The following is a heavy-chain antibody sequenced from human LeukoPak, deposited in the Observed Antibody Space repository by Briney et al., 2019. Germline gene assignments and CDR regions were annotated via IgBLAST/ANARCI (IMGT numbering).Heavy chain of an antibody. Sequence: GGSLRLSCTASGFTFGDHAMTWVRQAPGKGLEWVGLIRSKAYGGTTDYAASVKGRFTISRDDSKSIAYLQMNSLKTEDTAVYYCTRDPTDIVVVPATIGDAFDIWGQGTMVTVSS. V-gene: IGHV3-49*04. J-gene: IGHJ3*02. CDR3: TRDPTDIVVVPATIGDAFDI. CDR2: IRSKAYGGTT. D-gene: IGHD2-2*01. CDR1: GFTFGDHA.